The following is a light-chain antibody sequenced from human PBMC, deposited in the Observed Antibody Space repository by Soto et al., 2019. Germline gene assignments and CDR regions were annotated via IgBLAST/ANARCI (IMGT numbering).Light chain of an antibody. J-gene: IGKJ1*01. V-gene: IGKV3-20*01. CDR3: QQYGSSPRT. Sequence: EIVLTQSPGTLSLSPGERATLSCRASQSVSRSFLAWYQRKPGQAPRLLIYAASTRATGIPDRFSGSGSGTDFTLTISRLEPEDFAVYYCQQYGSSPRTFGQGTKVEIK. CDR1: QSVSRSF. CDR2: AAS.